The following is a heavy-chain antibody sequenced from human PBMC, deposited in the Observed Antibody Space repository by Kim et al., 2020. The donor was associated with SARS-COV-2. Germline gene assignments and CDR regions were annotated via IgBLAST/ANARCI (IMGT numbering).Heavy chain of an antibody. J-gene: IGHJ4*02. CDR2: INHSGSP. D-gene: IGHD3-16*02. Sequence: SETLSLTCAVYGGSFSGYYWSWIRQPPGKGLEWIGEINHSGSPNYNRSSKSRVTISVDTPKNQSSLKRSAVTAAAPAVYYCARGAGNYVWWSDRYTVAGLDYWGQGTLFTVSS. CDR1: GGSFSGYY. V-gene: IGHV4-34*01. CDR3: ARGAGNYVWWSDRYTVAGLDY.